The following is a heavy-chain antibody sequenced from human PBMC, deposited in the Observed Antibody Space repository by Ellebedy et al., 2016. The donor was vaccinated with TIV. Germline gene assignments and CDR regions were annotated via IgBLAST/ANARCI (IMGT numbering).Heavy chain of an antibody. V-gene: IGHV3-7*01. J-gene: IGHJ4*02. D-gene: IGHD1-14*01. Sequence: GESLKISCAASGFTLSTHWMSWVRQAPGTGLEWVASIKQDGSVQFYGNSVRGRFTISRYNSKTSTYLQMNRLRAEDTAVYYCARWAYVNSWYHLDYWGQGTLVIVSS. CDR2: IKQDGSVQ. CDR3: ARWAYVNSWYHLDY. CDR1: GFTLSTHW.